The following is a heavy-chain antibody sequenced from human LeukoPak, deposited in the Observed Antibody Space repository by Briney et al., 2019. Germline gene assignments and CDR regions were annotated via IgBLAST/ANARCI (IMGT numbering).Heavy chain of an antibody. D-gene: IGHD4-11*01. J-gene: IGHJ6*03. Sequence: ASVKGSCKASGGTFSSYAISWVRQAPGQGLEWMGGIIPIFGTANYAQKFQGRVTITTDESTSTAYMELSNLRSEDTAVYYCARDHSNYPNYYYYMDVWGKGTTVTVSS. V-gene: IGHV1-69*05. CDR3: ARDHSNYPNYYYYMDV. CDR1: GGTFSSYA. CDR2: IIPIFGTA.